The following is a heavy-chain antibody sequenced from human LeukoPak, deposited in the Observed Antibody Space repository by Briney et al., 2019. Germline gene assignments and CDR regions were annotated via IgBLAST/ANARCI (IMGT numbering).Heavy chain of an antibody. V-gene: IGHV5-51*01. D-gene: IGHD6-6*01. CDR3: AKVRWPQGERSSFDF. CDR1: GYSFTSNW. CDR2: MYPGYSDT. Sequence: GESLKTPWKGSGYSFTSNWSAWVPQLPGKGLDGMGIMYPGYSDTRYSPSFQGQVTISADKSIRNAYLPWTRLKDWDTAMYYCAKVRWPQGERSSFDFWGQGTLVTVSS. J-gene: IGHJ4*02.